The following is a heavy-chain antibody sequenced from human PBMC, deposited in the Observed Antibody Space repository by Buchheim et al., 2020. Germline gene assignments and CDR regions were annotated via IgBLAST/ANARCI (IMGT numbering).Heavy chain of an antibody. CDR1: GYTFTSYA. CDR3: ARASPGVYYDILTGYYY. D-gene: IGHD3-9*01. Sequence: QVQLVQSGAEVKKPGASVKVSCKASGYTFTSYAMHWVRQAPGQRLEWMGWINAGNGNTKYSQKFQGRVTITRDTSASTAYMELSSLRSEDTAVYYCARASPGVYYDILTGYYYWGQGTL. V-gene: IGHV1-3*01. J-gene: IGHJ4*02. CDR2: INAGNGNT.